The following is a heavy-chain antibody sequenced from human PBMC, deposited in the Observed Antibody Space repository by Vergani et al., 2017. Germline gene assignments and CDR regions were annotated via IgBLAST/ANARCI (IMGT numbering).Heavy chain of an antibody. Sequence: QVQLQESGPGLVKPSGTLSLTCAVSGGSISSSNWWSWVRQPPGKGLEWIGEIYHSGSTNYNPSLKSRVTISVDKSKNQFSLKLSSVTAADTAVYYCASQEGDCSSTGCYGWFDPWGQGTLVTVSS. CDR1: GGSISSSNW. CDR3: ASQEGDCSSTGCYGWFDP. V-gene: IGHV4-4*02. D-gene: IGHD2-2*01. CDR2: IYHSGST. J-gene: IGHJ5*02.